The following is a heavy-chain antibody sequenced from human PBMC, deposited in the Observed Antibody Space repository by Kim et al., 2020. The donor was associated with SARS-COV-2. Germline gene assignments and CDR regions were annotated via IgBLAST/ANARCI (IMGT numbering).Heavy chain of an antibody. CDR3: ARDDSSVFEH. Sequence: SETLSLTCTVSGGSINSLAYYWSWIRQYPGKGLEWIGYIQDSGSTDYHPSLKSRITISVDTSKNYFSLEMISVTSADTVMYYCARDDSSVFEHWGQGVLV. V-gene: IGHV4-31*03. J-gene: IGHJ4*02. CDR2: IQDSGST. CDR1: GGSINSLAYY. D-gene: IGHD5-18*01.